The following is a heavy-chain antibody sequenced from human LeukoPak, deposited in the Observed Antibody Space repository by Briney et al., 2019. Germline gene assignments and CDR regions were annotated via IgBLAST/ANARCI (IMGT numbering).Heavy chain of an antibody. CDR1: GYSVNNYW. Sequence: GESLKISCKGSGYSVNNYWIGWVRQMPGKGLEWMGIIYPADSDIRYSPSFQGQVTISADKSISTAYLQWSSLKASDTAMYYCARQEYCSGGSCYTWFDPWGQGILVTVSS. CDR3: ARQEYCSGGSCYTWFDP. J-gene: IGHJ5*02. CDR2: IYPADSDI. D-gene: IGHD2-15*01. V-gene: IGHV5-51*01.